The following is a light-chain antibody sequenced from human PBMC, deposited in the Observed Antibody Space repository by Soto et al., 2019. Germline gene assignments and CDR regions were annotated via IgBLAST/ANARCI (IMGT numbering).Light chain of an antibody. V-gene: IGKV1-5*03. Sequence: DIQMTQSPSTQSASVGDRVTITCRASQSVGSWVAWYHLKPGKAPKLLIYKASTLETGVPSRFSGSGSRTGFTLTISSLQPDDFATYYCQHYASFSGTFGQGTKVEIK. J-gene: IGKJ1*01. CDR3: QHYASFSGT. CDR1: QSVGSW. CDR2: KAS.